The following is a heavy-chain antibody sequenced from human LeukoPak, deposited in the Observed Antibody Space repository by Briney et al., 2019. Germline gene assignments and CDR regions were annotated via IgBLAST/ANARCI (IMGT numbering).Heavy chain of an antibody. D-gene: IGHD6-6*01. Sequence: GGSLRLSCAASGFTFSSYAMSWVRQAPGKGLEWVSGISYSGSSVYYADPVKGRFTISRDNSKNTLYLQMNSLRAEDTAVYYCAKQPYSSSSSTTFDSWGQGTLVTVSS. CDR2: ISYSGSSV. V-gene: IGHV3-23*01. J-gene: IGHJ4*02. CDR1: GFTFSSYA. CDR3: AKQPYSSSSSTTFDS.